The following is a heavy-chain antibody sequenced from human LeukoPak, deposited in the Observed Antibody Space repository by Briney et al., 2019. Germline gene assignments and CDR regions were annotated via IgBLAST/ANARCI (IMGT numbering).Heavy chain of an antibody. CDR1: GFTVRSNY. J-gene: IGHJ6*03. V-gene: IGHV3-53*01. CDR2: IYSGGST. D-gene: IGHD1-26*01. Sequence: GGSLRLSCAASGFTVRSNYMSWVRQAPGKGLEWVSVIYSGGSTYYADSVKGRFTISRDNSKNTLYLQMNSLRAEDTAVYYCARDSWASDYYYYYMDVWGKGTTVTVSS. CDR3: ARDSWASDYYYYYMDV.